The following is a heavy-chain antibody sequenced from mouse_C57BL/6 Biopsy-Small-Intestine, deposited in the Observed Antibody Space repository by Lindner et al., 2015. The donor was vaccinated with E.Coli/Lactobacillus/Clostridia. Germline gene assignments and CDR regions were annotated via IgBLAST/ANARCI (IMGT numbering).Heavy chain of an antibody. CDR1: GISITTGNYR. CDR3: ARVYENYAMDY. D-gene: IGHD1-1*01. J-gene: IGHJ4*01. Sequence: VQLQESGPGLVNPSQTVFLTCTVTGISITTGNYRWSWIRQFPGNKLEWIGYIYYSGTITYNPSLTSRTTITRDTPKNQFFLEMNSLTAEDTATYYCARVYENYAMDYWGQGTSVTVSS. CDR2: IYYSGTI. V-gene: IGHV3-5*01.